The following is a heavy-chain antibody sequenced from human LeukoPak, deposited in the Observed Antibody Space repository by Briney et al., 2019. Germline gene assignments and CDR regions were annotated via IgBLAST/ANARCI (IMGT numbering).Heavy chain of an antibody. Sequence: ASVKVSCKASGYTFTSYGISWVRQAPGQGLEWMGWISAYNGNTNYAQKLQGRVTTTTDTSTSTAYMELRSLRSDDTAVYYCARDGTPRRYFDWLLSLADWFDPWGQGTLVTVSS. V-gene: IGHV1-18*01. D-gene: IGHD3-9*01. CDR1: GYTFTSYG. J-gene: IGHJ5*02. CDR3: ARDGTPRRYFDWLLSLADWFDP. CDR2: ISAYNGNT.